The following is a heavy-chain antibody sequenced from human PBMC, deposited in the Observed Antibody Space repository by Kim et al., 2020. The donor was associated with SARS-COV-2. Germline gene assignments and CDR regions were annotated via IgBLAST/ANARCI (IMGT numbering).Heavy chain of an antibody. CDR3: ARLPYYYYYGMDV. J-gene: IGHJ6*02. V-gene: IGHV1-69*01. Sequence: YAQKFQGRVTITADESTSTAYMELSSLRSEVTAVYYCARLPYYYYYGMDVWGQGTTVTVSS.